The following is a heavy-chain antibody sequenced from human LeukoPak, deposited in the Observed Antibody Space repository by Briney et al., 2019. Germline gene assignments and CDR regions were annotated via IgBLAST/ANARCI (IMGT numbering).Heavy chain of an antibody. CDR2: ISSSSSTI. V-gene: IGHV3-48*04. D-gene: IGHD3-10*01. J-gene: IGHJ6*02. CDR3: ARGDRFGGEFSMDV. Sequence: GGSLRLSCAASGFTFSNYSMNWVRQAPGKGLEWVSYISSSSSTIYYADSVKGRFTISRDNAKNSLYLQMNSLRAEDTAVYYCARGDRFGGEFSMDVWGQGTTVTVSS. CDR1: GFTFSNYS.